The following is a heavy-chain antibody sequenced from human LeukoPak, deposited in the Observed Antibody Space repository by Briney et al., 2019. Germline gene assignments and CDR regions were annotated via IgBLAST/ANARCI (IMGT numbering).Heavy chain of an antibody. J-gene: IGHJ4*02. CDR1: GFTFSCYA. D-gene: IGHD2-15*01. V-gene: IGHV3-23*01. CDR3: ARLNGGYCSGGSCYAHS. Sequence: PGGSLRFSCAASGFTFSCYAMSWVRQAPGKGVEWVSVISGNGVSTYYADSVKGRFTMSRDNSKNTLYLQMNNLRAEDTAVFYCARLNGGYCSGGSCYAHSWGQGALVTVSS. CDR2: ISGNGVST.